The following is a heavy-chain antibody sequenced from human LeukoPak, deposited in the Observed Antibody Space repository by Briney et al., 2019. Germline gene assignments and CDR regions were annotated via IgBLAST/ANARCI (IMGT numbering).Heavy chain of an antibody. J-gene: IGHJ4*02. CDR2: IYYSGST. V-gene: IGHV4-39*07. CDR1: GGSISSSSYY. D-gene: IGHD2-2*03. Sequence: SETLSLTCTVSGGSISSSSYYWGWIRQPPGKGLEWIGSIYYSGSTYYNPSLKSRVTISVDTSKNQFSLKLSSVTAADTAVYYCARELDLTYFDYWGQGTLVTVSS. CDR3: ARELDLTYFDY.